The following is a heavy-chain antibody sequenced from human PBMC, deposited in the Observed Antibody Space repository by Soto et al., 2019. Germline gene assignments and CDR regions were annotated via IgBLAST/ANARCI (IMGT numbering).Heavy chain of an antibody. D-gene: IGHD3-22*01. V-gene: IGHV2-5*02. Sequence: SGPTLVNPRQTLTLTCTFSGFSLSTAGVGVGWIRQPPGKALEWLALIYWDDDKRYSPPLRSRLTITRDTSKNQVVLTMTNMDPVDTAVYYCAADTYYDDSSGYYHLPFDFWGQGTLVTSPQ. J-gene: IGHJ4*02. CDR1: GFSLSTAGVG. CDR3: AADTYYDDSSGYYHLPFDF. CDR2: IYWDDDK.